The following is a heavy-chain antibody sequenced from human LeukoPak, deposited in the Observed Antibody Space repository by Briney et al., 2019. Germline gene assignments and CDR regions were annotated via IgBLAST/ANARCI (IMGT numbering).Heavy chain of an antibody. CDR1: GFTFSSYG. Sequence: PGGSLRLSCAASGFTFSSYGMHWVRQAPGKGLEWVAFIRYDGSNKYYADSVKGRFTISRDNSKNTLYLQMNSLRVEDTAVYYCAKDGFYSDRSGYGFDYWGQGTLVTVSS. V-gene: IGHV3-30*02. CDR2: IRYDGSNK. CDR3: AKDGFYSDRSGYGFDY. J-gene: IGHJ4*02. D-gene: IGHD3-22*01.